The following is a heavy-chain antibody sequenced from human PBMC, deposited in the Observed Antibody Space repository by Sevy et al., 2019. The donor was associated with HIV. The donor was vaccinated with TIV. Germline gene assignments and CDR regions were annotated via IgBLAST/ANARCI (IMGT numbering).Heavy chain of an antibody. J-gene: IGHJ3*02. Sequence: GGSLRLSCAASGFTFSSYAMSWVRQAPGKGLEWVSAISGSGGSKYYADSVKGRFTISRDNSKNPLYLQMNSLRAEDTAVYYCAKRSGIVGATKGAFDIWGQGTMVTVSS. V-gene: IGHV3-23*01. CDR1: GFTFSSYA. D-gene: IGHD1-26*01. CDR2: ISGSGGSK. CDR3: AKRSGIVGATKGAFDI.